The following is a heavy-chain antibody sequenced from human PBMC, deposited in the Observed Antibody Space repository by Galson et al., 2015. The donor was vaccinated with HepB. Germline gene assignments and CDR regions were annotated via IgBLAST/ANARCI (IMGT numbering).Heavy chain of an antibody. CDR1: GYGFTNHG. V-gene: IGHV1-18*01. J-gene: IGHJ5*02. D-gene: IGHD2-2*01. CDR2: INGYNGNT. Sequence: SVKASCKASGYGFTNHGVSWVRQAPGQGLEWMGWINGYNGNTNYAQNLQDRVTMTTDTSTSTAYMELRSLTSDDTAVYYCARTGSAASCYFISWGQGTLVTVSS. CDR3: ARTGSAASCYFIS.